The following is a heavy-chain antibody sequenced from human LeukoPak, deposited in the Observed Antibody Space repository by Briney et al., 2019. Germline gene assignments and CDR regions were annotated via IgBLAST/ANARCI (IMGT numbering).Heavy chain of an antibody. CDR1: GFTFSSYA. Sequence: GRSLRLSCAASGFTFSSYAMHWVRQAPGKGLEWVAVISYDGSNKFYADSVKGRFTISRDNSKNTLYLQKNSLRAEDSAVYYCAREGPGIAAAGDHPSMDVWGQGTTVTVSS. V-gene: IGHV3-30-3*01. CDR2: ISYDGSNK. D-gene: IGHD6-13*01. CDR3: AREGPGIAAAGDHPSMDV. J-gene: IGHJ6*02.